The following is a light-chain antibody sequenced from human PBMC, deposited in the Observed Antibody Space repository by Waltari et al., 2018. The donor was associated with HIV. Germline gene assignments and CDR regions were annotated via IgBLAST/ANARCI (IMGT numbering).Light chain of an antibody. V-gene: IGLV1-47*01. CDR3: AAWDDSLSVYV. CDR1: SSNTGRTY. Sequence: QSVLTPPPSASGTPGQRVTISCSGSSSNTGRTYVYWYQQLPGTAPKLLINRNNQRPSGVPDRFSGSTSGTSASLAISGLRSEDEADYFCAAWDDSLSVYVFGTGTKVTVL. CDR2: RNN. J-gene: IGLJ1*01.